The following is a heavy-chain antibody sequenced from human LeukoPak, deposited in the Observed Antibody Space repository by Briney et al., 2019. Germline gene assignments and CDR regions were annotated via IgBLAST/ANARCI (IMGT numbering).Heavy chain of an antibody. D-gene: IGHD6-19*01. CDR1: GYTFTSYD. CDR3: ARADPAVAHTGRVSYYYYYMDV. CDR2: MNPNSGNT. J-gene: IGHJ6*03. V-gene: IGHV1-8*03. Sequence: ASVKVSCKASGYTFTSYDINWVRQATGQGLEWMGWMNPNSGNTGYAQKFQGRVTITRNTSISTAYMELSSLRSEDTAVYYCARADPAVAHTGRVSYYYYYMDVWGKGTTVTVSS.